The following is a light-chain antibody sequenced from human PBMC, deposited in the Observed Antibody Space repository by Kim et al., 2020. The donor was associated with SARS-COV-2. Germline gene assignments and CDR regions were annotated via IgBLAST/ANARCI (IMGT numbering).Light chain of an antibody. CDR1: QTISGY. V-gene: IGKV1-39*01. CDR2: AAS. CDR3: QQSNSTPPT. Sequence: DIQMTQSPSSLSASIGDRVTITCRASQTISGYLTWYQQKPGKAPKLLIYAASSLLGGVPSRFSGSGSGTDFTLTISSLQPEDFATYHCQQSNSTPPTFGQGTTGYIK. J-gene: IGKJ1*01.